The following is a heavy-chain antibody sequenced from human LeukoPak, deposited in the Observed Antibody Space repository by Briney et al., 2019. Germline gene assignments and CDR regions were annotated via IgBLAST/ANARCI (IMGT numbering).Heavy chain of an antibody. J-gene: IGHJ6*04. CDR3: ARRITISGLGYYMDV. Sequence: GGSLRLSCAASGFSFSTYSMNWVRQAPGKGLEWISFISNSGHTTYYAESVKGRFTISRGNAWNSLYLQMNSLRGEDTAVYCARRITISGLGYYMDVWGKGTTVIGSS. CDR2: ISNSGHTT. CDR1: GFSFSTYS. D-gene: IGHD3-3*01. V-gene: IGHV3-48*01.